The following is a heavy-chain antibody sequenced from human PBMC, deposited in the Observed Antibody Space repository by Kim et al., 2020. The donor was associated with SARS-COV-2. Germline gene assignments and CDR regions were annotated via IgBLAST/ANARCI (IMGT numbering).Heavy chain of an antibody. V-gene: IGHV3-33*01. CDR2: IWYDGSNK. Sequence: GGSLRLSCAASGFTFSSYGMHWVRQAPGKGLEWVAVIWYDGSNKYYADSVKGRFTISRDNSKNTLYLQMNSLRAEDTAVYYCARDFRVGEDGQRSVWGQGTRVSVSS. D-gene: IGHD3-10*01. CDR3: ARDFRVGEDGQRSV. CDR1: GFTFSSYG. J-gene: IGHJ4*02.